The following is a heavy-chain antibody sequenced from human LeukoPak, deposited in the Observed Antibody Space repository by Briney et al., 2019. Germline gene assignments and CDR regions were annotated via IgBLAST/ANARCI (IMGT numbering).Heavy chain of an antibody. CDR2: IIPIFGTA. CDR3: ARVIPGPGDYYYYMDV. J-gene: IGHJ6*03. CDR1: GGTFSSYA. D-gene: IGHD1-14*01. V-gene: IGHV1-69*13. Sequence: ASVKVSCKASGGTFSSYAISWVRQAPGQGLEWMGGIIPIFGTANYAQKFQGRVTITADESTSTAYMELSSLRSEDTAVYYCARVIPGPGDYYYYMDVWGKGTTVTISS.